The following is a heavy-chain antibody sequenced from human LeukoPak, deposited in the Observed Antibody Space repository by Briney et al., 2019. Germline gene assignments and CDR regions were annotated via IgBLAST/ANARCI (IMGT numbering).Heavy chain of an antibody. J-gene: IGHJ3*02. D-gene: IGHD3-10*01. Sequence: ASVKVSCKASGYTFTSYGISWVRQAPGQGLEWMGGIIPIFGTANYAQKFQGRVTITADKSTSTAYMELSSLRSEDTDVYYCARGESQTPNPPSVGNAFKTWAQGKMATVS. CDR3: ARGESQTPNPPSVGNAFKT. V-gene: IGHV1-69*06. CDR2: IIPIFGTA. CDR1: GYTFTSYG.